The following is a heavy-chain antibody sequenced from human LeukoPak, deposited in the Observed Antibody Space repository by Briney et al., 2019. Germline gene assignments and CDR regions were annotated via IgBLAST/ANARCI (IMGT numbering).Heavy chain of an antibody. J-gene: IGHJ4*02. V-gene: IGHV3-30*04. CDR3: AREGEAEDGYNNIDY. CDR2: ISYDGSNK. CDR1: GFTFSSYA. D-gene: IGHD5-24*01. Sequence: PGGSLRLSCAASGFTFSSYAMHWVRQAPGKGLGWVAVISYDGSNKYYADSVKGRFTVSRDNSKNTLYLQMNSLRAEDTAVYYCAREGEAEDGYNNIDYWGQGTLVTVSS.